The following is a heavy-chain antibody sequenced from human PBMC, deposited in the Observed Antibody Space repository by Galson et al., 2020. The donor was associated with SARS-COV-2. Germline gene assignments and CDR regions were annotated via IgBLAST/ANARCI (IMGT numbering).Heavy chain of an antibody. CDR2: IYYSGST. Sequence: SETLSLTCTVSGGSISSSSYYWGWIRQPPGKGLEWIGSIYYSGSTYYNPSLKSRVTISVDTSKNQFSLKLSSVTAADTAVYYCARDNYYYDSSGYYKYNGFDPWGQGTLVTVSS. V-gene: IGHV4-39*07. J-gene: IGHJ5*02. D-gene: IGHD3-22*01. CDR3: ARDNYYYDSSGYYKYNGFDP. CDR1: GGSISSSSYY.